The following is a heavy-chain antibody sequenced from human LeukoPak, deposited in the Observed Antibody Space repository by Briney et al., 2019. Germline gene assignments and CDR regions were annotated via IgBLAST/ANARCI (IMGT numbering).Heavy chain of an antibody. CDR3: ARGGREWLEADYYYYYMDV. Sequence: ASVKVSCKASGYTFTGYYMHWVRQAPGQGLEWMGWINPNTGGTNYAQKLQGRVTMTTDTSTSTAYMELRSLRSDDTAVYYCARGGREWLEADYYYYYMDVWGKGTTVTISS. D-gene: IGHD6-19*01. V-gene: IGHV1-2*02. CDR1: GYTFTGYY. J-gene: IGHJ6*03. CDR2: INPNTGGT.